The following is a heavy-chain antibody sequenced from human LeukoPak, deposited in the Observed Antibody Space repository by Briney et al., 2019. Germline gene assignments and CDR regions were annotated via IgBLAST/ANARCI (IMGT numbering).Heavy chain of an antibody. Sequence: PSQTLSLTCTVSGGSISSSDHYWGWVRQPPGRGLEWIGYIYYIGTTYYNPSLKSRVSISIDTSKNQFSLSLSSVTAADTAVYYCGRDRGYTYGLDSWGQGTLVTVSS. J-gene: IGHJ4*02. D-gene: IGHD5-18*01. V-gene: IGHV4-30-4*01. CDR3: GRDRGYTYGLDS. CDR1: GGSISSSDHY. CDR2: IYYIGTT.